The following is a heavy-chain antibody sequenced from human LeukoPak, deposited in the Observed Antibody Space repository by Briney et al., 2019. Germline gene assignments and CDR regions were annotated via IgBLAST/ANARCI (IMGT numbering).Heavy chain of an antibody. CDR1: GGSISSGGYY. CDR2: IYYSGST. Sequence: PSETLSLTCTVSGGSISSGGYYWSWIRQHPGKGLEWIGYIYYSGSTYYNPSLKSRVTISVDTSKNQFSLKLSSVTAADTAVYYCARVHASGPQVDYWGQGTLVTVSS. D-gene: IGHD3-10*01. CDR3: ARVHASGPQVDY. J-gene: IGHJ4*02. V-gene: IGHV4-31*03.